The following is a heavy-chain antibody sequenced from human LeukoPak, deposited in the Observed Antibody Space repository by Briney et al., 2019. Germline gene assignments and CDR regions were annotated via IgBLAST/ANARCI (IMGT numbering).Heavy chain of an antibody. CDR3: ARSYHLGGAVDNFDY. CDR1: GYTFTSYA. CDR2: IIPIFGTA. J-gene: IGHJ4*02. D-gene: IGHD2-15*01. V-gene: IGHV1-69*13. Sequence: RASVKVSCKASGYTFTSYAISWVRQAPGQGLEWMGGIIPIFGTANYAQKFQGRVTITADESTSTAYMELSGLRSEDTAVYYCARSYHLGGAVDNFDYWGQGTLVTVSS.